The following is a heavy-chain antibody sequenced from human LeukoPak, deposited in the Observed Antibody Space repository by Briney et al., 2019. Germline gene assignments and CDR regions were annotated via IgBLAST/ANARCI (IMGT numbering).Heavy chain of an antibody. J-gene: IGHJ5*02. CDR1: GFTFSTHW. Sequence: GGSLRLSCAASGFTFSTHWMHWVRQAPGKGLVWVSRINSDGSSTSYADSVKGRFTISRDNSKNTLYLQMNSLRVEDTAVYYCARDRVLEWSGWFDPWGQGTLVTVSS. CDR3: ARDRVLEWSGWFDP. D-gene: IGHD3-3*01. CDR2: INSDGSST. V-gene: IGHV3-74*01.